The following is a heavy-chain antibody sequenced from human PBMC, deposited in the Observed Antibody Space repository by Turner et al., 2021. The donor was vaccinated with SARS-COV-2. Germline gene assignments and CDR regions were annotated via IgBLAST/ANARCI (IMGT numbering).Heavy chain of an antibody. CDR1: GLTVSSNY. CDR2: IYSGGST. J-gene: IGHJ6*02. CDR3: ARDLGPYGMDV. V-gene: IGHV3-53*04. Sequence: EVQLVESGGGLVQPGGSLRLSCAASGLTVSSNYMSWVCQAPGKGLEWVSVIYSGGSTFYADSVKGRFTISRHKSKNTLYLQLNSLRAEDTAVYYCARDLGPYGMDVWGQGTTVTVSS.